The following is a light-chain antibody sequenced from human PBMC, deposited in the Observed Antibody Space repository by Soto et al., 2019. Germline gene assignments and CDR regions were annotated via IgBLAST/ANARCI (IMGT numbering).Light chain of an antibody. CDR2: GAS. CDR3: QQYGSSSWT. CDR1: QSVSSSS. V-gene: IGKV3-20*01. Sequence: EIVLTQSPGTLSLSPGERATLSCRASQSVSSSSLAWYQQKPGQAPRLLLYGASSRATGIPDRFSGSGSGTDFTLTISRLEPEDFAVYYCQQYGSSSWTFGQGTKVEIK. J-gene: IGKJ1*01.